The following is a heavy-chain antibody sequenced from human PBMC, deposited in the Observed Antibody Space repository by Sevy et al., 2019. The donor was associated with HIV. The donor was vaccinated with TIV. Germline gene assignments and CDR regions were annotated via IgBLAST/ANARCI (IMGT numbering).Heavy chain of an antibody. J-gene: IGHJ4*02. V-gene: IGHV3-30*04. CDR3: ARERDPMIVVGYFDY. D-gene: IGHD3-22*01. CDR2: ISYDGSNK. Sequence: GGSLRLSCAASGFTFSSDAMHWVRQAPGKGLEWVAVISYDGSNKYYADSVKGRFTISRDNSKNTLYLQMNSLRAEDTAVYYCARERDPMIVVGYFDYWGQGTLVTVSS. CDR1: GFTFSSDA.